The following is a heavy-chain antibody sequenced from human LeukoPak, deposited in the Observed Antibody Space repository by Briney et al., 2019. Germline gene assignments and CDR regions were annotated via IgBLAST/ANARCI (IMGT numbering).Heavy chain of an antibody. CDR3: ARDYASYGMDV. Sequence: PGGSLRLSCAASGFTFSSYGMHWVRQAPGKGLEWVAVISYDGSNKYYADSVKGRFTISRDNSKNTLYLQMNSLRAEDTAVYYCARDYASYGMDVWGQGTTVTVSS. D-gene: IGHD4-17*01. V-gene: IGHV3-30*03. CDR1: GFTFSSYG. J-gene: IGHJ6*02. CDR2: ISYDGSNK.